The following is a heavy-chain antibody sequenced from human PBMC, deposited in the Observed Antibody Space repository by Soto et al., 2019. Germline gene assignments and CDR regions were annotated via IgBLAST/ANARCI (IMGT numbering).Heavy chain of an antibody. CDR2: IYPGGSDS. D-gene: IGHD4-17*01. Sequence: GESLKISCEGFGYNFATYWIAWVRQMPGKGLEYMGIIYPGGSDSRYSPSFQGQVTFSADKSISTAYMQWSSLKASDTAMYYCARHGFYGDYASNYFDPWGQGTLVTVSS. V-gene: IGHV5-51*01. CDR1: GYNFATYW. CDR3: ARHGFYGDYASNYFDP. J-gene: IGHJ5*02.